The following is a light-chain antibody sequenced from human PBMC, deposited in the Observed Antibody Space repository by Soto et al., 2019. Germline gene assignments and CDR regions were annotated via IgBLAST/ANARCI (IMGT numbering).Light chain of an antibody. CDR2: AAS. CDR3: QQSFSTPPTT. J-gene: IGKJ1*01. V-gene: IGKV1-39*01. CDR1: HDISDY. Sequence: DVQMTQSPSSLSASVGDRVTITCQASHDISDYLNWYQHKPGEAPKLLIKAASSLQSGVPSRFSGSGSGTDFTLTISSLQPEDSATYYCQQSFSTPPTTFGQGTKVEIK.